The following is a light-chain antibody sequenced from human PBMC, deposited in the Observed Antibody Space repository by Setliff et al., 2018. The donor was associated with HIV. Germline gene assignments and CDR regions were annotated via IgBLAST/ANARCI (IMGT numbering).Light chain of an antibody. CDR1: SSHVGNYNL. CDR3: CSYAETSIEV. J-gene: IGLJ1*01. V-gene: IGLV2-23*02. CDR2: EVT. Sequence: SALTQPASVSGSPGQSITISCTGDSSHVGNYNLVSWYQHHPGKAPQLMIYEVTKRPSGVSNRFSGSKSGNTASLTISGLQAVDEATYYCCSYAETSIEVFGTGTKVTVL.